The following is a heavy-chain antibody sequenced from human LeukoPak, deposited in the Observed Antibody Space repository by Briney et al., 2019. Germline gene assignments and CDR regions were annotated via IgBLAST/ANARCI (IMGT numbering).Heavy chain of an antibody. V-gene: IGHV3-23*01. CDR2: ISGSGGST. D-gene: IGHD1-7*01. CDR1: GFTFSSYG. CDR3: ARGNYSGGYYFDY. Sequence: GGSLRLSCAVSGFTFSSYGMNWVRQAPGKGLEWVSRISGSGGSTYYADSVRGRFTISRDNSKTTLYLQMNSLRAEDTAVYYCARGNYSGGYYFDYWGQGTLVTVSS. J-gene: IGHJ4*02.